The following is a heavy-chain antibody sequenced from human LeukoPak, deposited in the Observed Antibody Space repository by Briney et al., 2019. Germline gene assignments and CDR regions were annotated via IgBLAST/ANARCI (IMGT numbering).Heavy chain of an antibody. V-gene: IGHV4-31*03. CDR3: ARVDILTGYCFDY. Sequence: SQTLSLTCTVSGGSISSGGYYWSWIRQHPGTGLEWIGYIYYSGSTYYNPSLKSRVTISVDTSKNQFSLKLSSVTAADTAVYYCARVDILTGYCFDYWGQGTLVTVSS. J-gene: IGHJ4*02. D-gene: IGHD3-9*01. CDR2: IYYSGST. CDR1: GGSISSGGYY.